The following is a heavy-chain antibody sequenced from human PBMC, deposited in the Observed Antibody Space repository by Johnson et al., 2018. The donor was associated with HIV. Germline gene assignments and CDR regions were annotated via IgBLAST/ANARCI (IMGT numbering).Heavy chain of an antibody. CDR1: GFTFSDYY. D-gene: IGHD6-6*01. J-gene: IGHJ3*02. Sequence: QVQLVESGGGLAKPGGSLRLSCAASGFTFSDYYMSWIRQAPGKGLEWVSSISSSGSTLYYADYVKGRFTISRDNAKNSLYLQMNSLRAGDTAVYYCAREGMYSSYQGSFDIWGQGTMVTVSS. CDR2: ISSSGSTL. V-gene: IGHV3-11*04. CDR3: AREGMYSSYQGSFDI.